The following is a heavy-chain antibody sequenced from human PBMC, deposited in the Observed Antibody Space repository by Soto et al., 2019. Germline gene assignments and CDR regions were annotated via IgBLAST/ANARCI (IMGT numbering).Heavy chain of an antibody. CDR2: ISYSGST. CDR1: GGSISSGGYY. Sequence: PSETLSLTCXVXGGSISSGGYYWSWIRQHPGKGLEWIGYISYSGSTYYNPSLESRVTISVDTSKNQFSLKLSSVTAADTDVYYCARDALSRDSIWGQGTLVTVSS. V-gene: IGHV4-31*03. J-gene: IGHJ4*02. CDR3: ARDALSRDSI. D-gene: IGHD3-22*01.